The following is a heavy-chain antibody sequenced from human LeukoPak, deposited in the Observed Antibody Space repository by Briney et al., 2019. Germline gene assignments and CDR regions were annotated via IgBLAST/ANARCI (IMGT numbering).Heavy chain of an antibody. V-gene: IGHV4-34*01. D-gene: IGHD2/OR15-2a*01. CDR1: GGSFSGYY. Sequence: SETLSLTCAVYGGSFSGYYWSLIRQPPGKGLEWIGEINHSGSTNYNPSLKSRVTISVDTSKNQFSLKLSSVTAADTAVYYCARGHTFYQKDAFDIWGQGTMVTVSS. CDR3: ARGHTFYQKDAFDI. J-gene: IGHJ3*02. CDR2: INHSGST.